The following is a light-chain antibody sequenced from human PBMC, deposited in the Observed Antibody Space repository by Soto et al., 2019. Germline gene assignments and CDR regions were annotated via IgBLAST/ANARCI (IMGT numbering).Light chain of an antibody. CDR3: QQRSNWPLYT. V-gene: IGKV3-11*01. CDR2: DAS. Sequence: IVLTQSPATLSLSPGERATLSCRASQSVSSHLAWYQQKPGQAPRLLIYDASNRPTGIQARFSGSGSGTDFTRTISSREPEDLAVYYCQQRSNWPLYTFGQGTKLEIK. J-gene: IGKJ2*01. CDR1: QSVSSH.